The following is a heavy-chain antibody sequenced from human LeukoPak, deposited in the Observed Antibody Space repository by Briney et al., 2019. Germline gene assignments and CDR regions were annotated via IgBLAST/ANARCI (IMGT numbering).Heavy chain of an antibody. CDR2: IIPILGIA. V-gene: IGHV1-69*04. CDR1: GGTFSSYA. Sequence: ASVKVSCKASGGTFSSYAISWVRQAPGQGLEWMGRIIPILGIANYAQKFQGGVTVTADKSTSTAYMELSSLRSEDTAVYYCARVYYYDSSGYYQPGEWGQGTLVTVSS. D-gene: IGHD3-22*01. J-gene: IGHJ4*02. CDR3: ARVYYYDSSGYYQPGE.